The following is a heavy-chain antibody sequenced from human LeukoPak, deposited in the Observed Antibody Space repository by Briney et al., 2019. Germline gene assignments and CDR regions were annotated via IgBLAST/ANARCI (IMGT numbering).Heavy chain of an antibody. D-gene: IGHD1-14*01. V-gene: IGHV4-59*11. Sequence: PSETLSLTCNVSGASISGHYLTWIRQPPGKGLEWIGYISYIGSTNYNPSLKSRVTISVDTSKNQVSLKLRSVTAADTAVYYWARDQISINALDMWGQGTMVTVSS. J-gene: IGHJ3*02. CDR2: ISYIGST. CDR3: ARDQISINALDM. CDR1: GASISGHY.